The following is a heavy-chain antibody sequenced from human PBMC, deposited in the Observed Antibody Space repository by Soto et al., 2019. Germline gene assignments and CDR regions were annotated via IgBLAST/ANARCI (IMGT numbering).Heavy chain of an antibody. V-gene: IGHV4-39*01. D-gene: IGHD2-15*01. CDR1: GDSFSSGSYY. Sequence: NPSETLSLTCSVSGDSFSSGSYYWGWFRQPPGKGLDWFGNIYYSGRTYYNPSLKSRVTISVDTSKNQFSLKLSSVTAADTAVYYCARLQGGAFDIWGQGSMVTVSS. J-gene: IGHJ3*02. CDR3: ARLQGGAFDI. CDR2: IYYSGRT.